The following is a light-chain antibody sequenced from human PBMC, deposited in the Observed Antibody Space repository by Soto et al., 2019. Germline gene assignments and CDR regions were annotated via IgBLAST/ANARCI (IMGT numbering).Light chain of an antibody. CDR2: EVT. CDR3: SSYAGSNNFV. J-gene: IGLJ1*01. Sequence: QSVLTQPPSASGFPGQSVTISCTGTSSDVGYYDYVSWYQQHPGKAPKLVIYEVTKRPSGVPDRVSASKSGNTASLTVYGLRAEDEAAYYCSSYAGSNNFVFRSGTTVTVL. CDR1: SSDVGYYDY. V-gene: IGLV2-8*01.